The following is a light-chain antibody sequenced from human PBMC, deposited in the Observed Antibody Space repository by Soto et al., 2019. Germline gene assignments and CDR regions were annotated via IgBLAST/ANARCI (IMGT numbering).Light chain of an antibody. CDR2: DVS. CDR3: CSYAGSYTYV. V-gene: IGLV2-11*01. Sequence: QSVLTQPRSVSGSPGQSGTISCTGTSSDVGGYNYVSWYQQHPGKAPKLRIYDVSKRPSGVPDRFSGSKSGNTASLTISGLQAEDEADYYCCSYAGSYTYVFGTGTKLTVL. CDR1: SSDVGGYNY. J-gene: IGLJ1*01.